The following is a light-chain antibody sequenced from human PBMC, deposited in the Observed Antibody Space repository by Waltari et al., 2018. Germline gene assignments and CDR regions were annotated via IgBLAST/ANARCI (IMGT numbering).Light chain of an antibody. V-gene: IGLV7-43*01. Sequence: QTVVTKEPSLTVSPGGTVTLTCASSTRAVTSNYYPNWFQQKPGQAPTALFYSTSNHNSWTPARFAGSLPAGKAALTRWGVQPEDEAEYYCLLFYGGAYVFGTGTKVTVL. CDR3: LLFYGGAYV. CDR2: STS. J-gene: IGLJ1*01. CDR1: TRAVTSNYY.